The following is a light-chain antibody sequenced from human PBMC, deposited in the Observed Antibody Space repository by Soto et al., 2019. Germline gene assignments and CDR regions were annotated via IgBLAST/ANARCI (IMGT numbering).Light chain of an antibody. J-gene: IGKJ1*01. CDR3: QQYNSYST. CDR2: AAS. V-gene: IGKV1-8*01. CDR1: QGISSY. Sequence: AIRMTQSPSSLSASTGERVTITCRASQGISSYLAWYQQKPGKAPKLLIHAASTLQSGVPSRFSGSGSGTDFTLTISCLQSEDFATYYCQQYNSYSTFGQGTKVDIK.